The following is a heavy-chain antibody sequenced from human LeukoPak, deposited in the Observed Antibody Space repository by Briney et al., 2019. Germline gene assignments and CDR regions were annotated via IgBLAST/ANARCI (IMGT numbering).Heavy chain of an antibody. Sequence: SETLSLTCTVSGGSISSSSYYWGWIRQPPGKGLEWIGSIYHSGSTYFHPSLKSRVTISVDTSKNQFSLKLSSVTAADTAVYYCARDQAAYYDRSGYHYSSTAAAFDIWGQGTVVTVSS. J-gene: IGHJ3*02. CDR2: IYHSGST. CDR1: GGSISSSSYY. V-gene: IGHV4-39*07. CDR3: ARDQAAYYDRSGYHYSSTAAAFDI. D-gene: IGHD3-22*01.